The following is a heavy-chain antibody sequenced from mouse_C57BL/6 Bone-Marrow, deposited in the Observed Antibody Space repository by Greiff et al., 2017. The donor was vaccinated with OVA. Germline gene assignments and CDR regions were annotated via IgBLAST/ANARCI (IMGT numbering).Heavy chain of an antibody. D-gene: IGHD1-1*01. CDR3: EHYGSRLSLHY. J-gene: IGHJ2*01. Sequence: VQLQQPGAELVRPGTSVKLSCKASGYTFTNYWMHWVQQRPGQGLEWIGVIAPSDSYINYNQKFKGRATLTVDTSASTAYMHLSSLTSEDSAVSACEHYGSRLSLHYWGQGTAPTVSS. CDR1: GYTFTNYW. V-gene: IGHV1-59*01. CDR2: IAPSDSYI.